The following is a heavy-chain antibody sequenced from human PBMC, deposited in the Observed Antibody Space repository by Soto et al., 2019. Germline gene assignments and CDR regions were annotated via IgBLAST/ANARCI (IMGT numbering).Heavy chain of an antibody. D-gene: IGHD1-26*01. CDR1: GYSISSSNW. J-gene: IGHJ4*02. CDR3: ARREIQGPIDY. V-gene: IGHV4-28*01. Sequence: QVQLQESGPGLVKPSDTLSLTCAVSGYSISSSNWWGWIRQPPGKGLEWIGYIYYSGTTYYKPSLKSRFTMSVDTSMNQFSLKLTSVTAVDTAVYYCARREIQGPIDYWGQGTLVTVSS. CDR2: IYYSGTT.